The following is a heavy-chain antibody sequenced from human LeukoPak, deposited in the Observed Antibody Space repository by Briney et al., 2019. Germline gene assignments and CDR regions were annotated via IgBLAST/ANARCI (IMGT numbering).Heavy chain of an antibody. CDR2: INHSGST. V-gene: IGHV4-34*01. Sequence: SETLSLTCAVYGGPFSGYYWSWIRQPPGKGLEWIGEINHSGSTNYNPSLKSRVTISVDTSKNQFSLKLSSVTAVDTAVYYCARPLKQQLVRGSWFDPWGQGTLVTVSS. CDR3: ARPLKQQLVRGSWFDP. CDR1: GGPFSGYY. J-gene: IGHJ5*02. D-gene: IGHD6-13*01.